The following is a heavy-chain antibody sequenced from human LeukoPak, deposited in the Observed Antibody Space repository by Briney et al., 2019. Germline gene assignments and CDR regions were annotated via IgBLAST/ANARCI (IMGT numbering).Heavy chain of an antibody. CDR3: VKFGVDYDMGV. D-gene: IGHD3-16*01. J-gene: IGHJ6*02. CDR1: GDSISGSY. CDR2: INYSGRA. Sequence: SETLSLTCTVSGDSISGSYWTWVRQPPGQGLEGIGQINYSGRADYNPSLKRRITISVDTSKNQMSLTLTSVTAADTAIYYCVKFGVDYDMGVWGQGTTVTVSS. V-gene: IGHV4-59*01.